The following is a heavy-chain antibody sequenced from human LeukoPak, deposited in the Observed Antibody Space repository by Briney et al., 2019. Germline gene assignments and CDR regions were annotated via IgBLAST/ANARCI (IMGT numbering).Heavy chain of an antibody. CDR1: GGTFSSYA. Sequence: SVKVSCKASGGTFSSYAISWVRQAPGQGLEWMGGIIPIFGTANYAQKFQGRVTITADESTSTAYMELSSLRSEDTAVYYCARAPGPHSSGYHYYYGMDVWGQGTTVTVSS. CDR3: ARAPGPHSSGYHYYYGMDV. V-gene: IGHV1-69*01. J-gene: IGHJ6*02. D-gene: IGHD3-22*01. CDR2: IIPIFGTA.